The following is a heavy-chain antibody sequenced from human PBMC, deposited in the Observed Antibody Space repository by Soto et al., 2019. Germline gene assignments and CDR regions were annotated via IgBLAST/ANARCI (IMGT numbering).Heavy chain of an antibody. CDR1: GFTFSSYA. D-gene: IGHD5-18*01. CDR3: AKSNTGYSYTFVDY. J-gene: IGHJ4*02. CDR2: ISHNAATT. V-gene: IGHV3-23*01. Sequence: EVQLLESGGGLVQPGGSLRLSCAASGFTFSSYAMSWVRKAPGTGLEWVSTISHNAATTYYADSVKGRFTISRDNSKNTLYLQMNSLRAEDTAVYYCAKSNTGYSYTFVDYWGQGPLVTVSS.